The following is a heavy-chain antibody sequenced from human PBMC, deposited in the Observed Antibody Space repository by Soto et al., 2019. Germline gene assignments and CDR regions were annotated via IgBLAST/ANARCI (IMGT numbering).Heavy chain of an antibody. V-gene: IGHV4-39*01. Sequence: QLQLQESGPGLVKPSETLSLTCTVSGGSISSSSYYWGWIRQPPGKGLEWIGSIYYSGSTYYNPSLKSRVTISVDTSKNQFSLKLSSVTAADTAVYYCARRGAWRWDIVLVPAAPVFPYFDYWGQGTLVTVSS. CDR1: GGSISSSSYY. CDR2: IYYSGST. J-gene: IGHJ4*02. CDR3: ARRGAWRWDIVLVPAAPVFPYFDY. D-gene: IGHD2-2*01.